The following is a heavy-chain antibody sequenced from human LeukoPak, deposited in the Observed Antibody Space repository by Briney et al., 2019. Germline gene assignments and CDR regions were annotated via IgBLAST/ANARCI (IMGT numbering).Heavy chain of an antibody. CDR2: IYSRGST. J-gene: IGHJ4*02. Sequence: SETLSLTCTVSGGSINTYYWGWIRQTPGKGLEWIGYIYSRGSTNYNPSLKSRVTISVDTSKNQFSLKLTSVTAAGTAVYYCARGFDDYDVLLGYEYWGQGILVTVSS. D-gene: IGHD3-9*01. CDR1: GGSINTYY. CDR3: ARGFDDYDVLLGYEY. V-gene: IGHV4-59*01.